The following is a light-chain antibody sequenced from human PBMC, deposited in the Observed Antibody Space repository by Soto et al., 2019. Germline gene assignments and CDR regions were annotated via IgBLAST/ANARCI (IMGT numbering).Light chain of an antibody. Sequence: TQSPGTLSLSPGERATLSCRAVQSVTSTYMAWYQQKPGQAPRLLIYATSFRATGIPDRFSGSGSGTDFTLTISSLQPEDIATYFCQQYDDLPITFGQGTRLEIK. V-gene: IGKV3-20*01. CDR3: QQYDDLPIT. CDR1: QSVTSTY. J-gene: IGKJ5*01. CDR2: ATS.